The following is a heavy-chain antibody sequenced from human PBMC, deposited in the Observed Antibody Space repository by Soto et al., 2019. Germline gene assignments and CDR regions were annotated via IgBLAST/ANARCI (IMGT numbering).Heavy chain of an antibody. D-gene: IGHD1-26*01. CDR1: GGTFNSYS. Sequence: QVQLVQSGAEVKKPGSSVKVSCKASGGTFNSYSISWVRQAPGQGLEWMGGIIPIFGKIDSAQRFQGRVTITADTSTSTAYMELSSLRYDDTAVYFCARGHRWEMSRGHYFSGMDVWGQGTTVVVSS. CDR3: ARGHRWEMSRGHYFSGMDV. CDR2: IIPIFGKI. J-gene: IGHJ6*02. V-gene: IGHV1-69*06.